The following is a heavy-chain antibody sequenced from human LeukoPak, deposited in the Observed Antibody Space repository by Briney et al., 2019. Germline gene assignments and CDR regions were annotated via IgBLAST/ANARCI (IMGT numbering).Heavy chain of an antibody. J-gene: IGHJ6*02. Sequence: ASVKVSCKASGYTFTSYDINGVRQATGQGLEWMGWMNPNSGNTGYAQKFQGRVTMTRNTSISTAYMELSSLRSEDTAVYYCARAYGDYGYPYYYYGMDDWGQGTTVTVSS. CDR2: MNPNSGNT. CDR3: ARAYGDYGYPYYYYGMDD. CDR1: GYTFTSYD. D-gene: IGHD4-17*01. V-gene: IGHV1-8*01.